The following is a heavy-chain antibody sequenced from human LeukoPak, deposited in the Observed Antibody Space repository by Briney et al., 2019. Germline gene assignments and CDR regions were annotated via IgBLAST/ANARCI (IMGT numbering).Heavy chain of an antibody. D-gene: IGHD6-13*01. Sequence: SETLSLTCTVSGGSISSSSYYWGWIRQPPGKGLECIGSIYYSGSTYYNPSLKSRVTISVDTSKNQFSLKLSSVTAADTAVYYCARRTLLYSSSWYYFDYWGQGTLVTVSS. V-gene: IGHV4-39*01. CDR3: ARRTLLYSSSWYYFDY. J-gene: IGHJ4*02. CDR2: IYYSGST. CDR1: GGSISSSSYY.